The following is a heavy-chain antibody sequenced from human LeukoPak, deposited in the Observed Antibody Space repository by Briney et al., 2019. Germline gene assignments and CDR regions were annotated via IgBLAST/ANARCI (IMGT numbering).Heavy chain of an antibody. J-gene: IGHJ4*02. CDR3: AKKIAVAGQNFDY. CDR1: GFTFSTYG. CDR2: ISGSGGST. D-gene: IGHD6-19*01. V-gene: IGHV3-23*01. Sequence: GGSLRLSCAASGFTFSTYGMSWVRQAPGKGLEWVSGISGSGGSTFYADSVKGRFTISRDNSKNTLYLQMNSLRVEGTAVYFCAKKIAVAGQNFDYWGQGTLVTVSS.